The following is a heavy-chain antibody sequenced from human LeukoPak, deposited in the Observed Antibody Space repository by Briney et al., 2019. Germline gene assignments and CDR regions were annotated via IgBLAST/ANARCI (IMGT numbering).Heavy chain of an antibody. CDR3: AKDRTYYSYFDY. D-gene: IGHD2/OR15-2a*01. Sequence: PGESLRLSCIASGFSFSNYVMNWVRQAPGEGLQWVSAIGGNGANIYYADSVKGRFTISRDNSKNTLYLQMNSLRAEDTAVYYCAKDRTYYSYFDYWGQGTLVTVSS. CDR1: GFSFSNYV. J-gene: IGHJ4*02. CDR2: IGGNGANI. V-gene: IGHV3-23*01.